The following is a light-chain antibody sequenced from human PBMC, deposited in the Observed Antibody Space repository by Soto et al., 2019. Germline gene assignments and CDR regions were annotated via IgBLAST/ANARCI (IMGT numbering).Light chain of an antibody. CDR2: DAS. CDR1: QNINNC. Sequence: DIQMTQSPSSLSASVGDRVTITCQASQNINNCLNWYQQKPGRAPKLLIYDASNLEAGVPSRFSGSGSGTDFTLTISSLEPEDFAVYYCQQRSSWHPLTFGGGTKVDIK. V-gene: IGKV1-33*01. J-gene: IGKJ4*01. CDR3: QQRSSWHPLT.